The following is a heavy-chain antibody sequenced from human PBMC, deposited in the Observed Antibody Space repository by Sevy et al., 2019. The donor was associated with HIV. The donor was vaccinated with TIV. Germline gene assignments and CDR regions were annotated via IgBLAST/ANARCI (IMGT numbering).Heavy chain of an antibody. CDR2: ISSERGYI. D-gene: IGHD3-10*01. CDR3: ARDRVQASHWYFDL. CDR1: GFTFSNSN. Sequence: GGSLRLSCAGAGFTFSNSNMNWVRQAPGKGLQWVSSISSERGYIYYADSVKGRFIISRDNAKNSVYLQMNSLRADDSAVYYCARDRVQASHWYFDLWGRGTLVTVSS. J-gene: IGHJ2*01. V-gene: IGHV3-21*01.